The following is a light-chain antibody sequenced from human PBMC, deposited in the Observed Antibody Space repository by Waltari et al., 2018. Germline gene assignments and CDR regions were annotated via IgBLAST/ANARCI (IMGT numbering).Light chain of an antibody. V-gene: IGLV2-23*02. J-gene: IGLJ3*02. CDR3: CSYATSNTWV. Sequence: QSALTQPASVSGSPGQSITIPCTGTSNDVGSYYLVSWYQQYPGKALRLMIYEVIERPSGVSNRFSGSKSGNTASLTISGLQAEDEADYYCCSYATSNTWVFGGGTKLTVL. CDR1: SNDVGSYYL. CDR2: EVI.